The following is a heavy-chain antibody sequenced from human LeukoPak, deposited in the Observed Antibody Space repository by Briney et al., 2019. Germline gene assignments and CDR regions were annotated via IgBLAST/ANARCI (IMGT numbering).Heavy chain of an antibody. V-gene: IGHV3-11*01. CDR3: ARDRFEYASPFDS. CDR1: GFPLSDYY. Sequence: GGSLRLSCAASGFPLSDYYMSWIRQAPGKGLEWVSYISGSGSVTYYADSAKGRFPISRDNAKNSLYLQLNSLRAEDTAVYYCARDRFEYASPFDSWGQGTLVTVSS. D-gene: IGHD2-2*01. CDR2: ISGSGSVT. J-gene: IGHJ4*02.